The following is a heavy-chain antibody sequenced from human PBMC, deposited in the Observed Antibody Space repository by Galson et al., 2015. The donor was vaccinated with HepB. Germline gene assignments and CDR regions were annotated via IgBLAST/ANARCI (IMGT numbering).Heavy chain of an antibody. Sequence: TLSLTCAVYGGSLGGYYWSWIRQPPGKGLEWIGEVIHSGSTNYNPSLKSRVSISVDTSNNHFSLRLNSVTAADTAVYYCARARGKGIVATNTLIRSSFDPWGQGTLVTVSS. J-gene: IGHJ5*02. V-gene: IGHV4-34*12. CDR3: ARARGKGIVATNTLIRSSFDP. CDR2: VIHSGST. D-gene: IGHD5-12*01. CDR1: GGSLGGYY.